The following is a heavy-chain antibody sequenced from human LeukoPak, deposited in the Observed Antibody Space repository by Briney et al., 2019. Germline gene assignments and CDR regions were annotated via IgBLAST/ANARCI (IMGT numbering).Heavy chain of an antibody. D-gene: IGHD2-2*01. J-gene: IGHJ5*02. CDR2: INHSGST. V-gene: IGHV4-34*01. CDR3: ARGRGRYCSSTSCRNWFDP. Sequence: SETLSLTCAVYGGSFSGYYWSWIRQPPGKGLEWIGEINHSGSTNYNPSLKSRVTISVDTSKNQFSLKLSSVTAADTAVYHCARGRGRYCSSTSCRNWFDPWGQGTLVTVSS. CDR1: GGSFSGYY.